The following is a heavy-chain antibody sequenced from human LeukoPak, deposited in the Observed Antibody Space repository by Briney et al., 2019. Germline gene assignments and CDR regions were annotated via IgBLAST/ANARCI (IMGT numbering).Heavy chain of an antibody. V-gene: IGHV4-34*01. CDR1: GGSFSGYY. CDR3: ASGRAVRGPPDY. J-gene: IGHJ4*02. CDR2: INHSGST. Sequence: PSETLSLTCAVYGGSFSGYYWSWIRQPPGKGLEWIGEINHSGSTNYNPSLKSRVTISVDTSKNQFSLKLSSVTAADTAVYYCASGRAVRGPPDYWGQGTLVTVSS. D-gene: IGHD3-10*01.